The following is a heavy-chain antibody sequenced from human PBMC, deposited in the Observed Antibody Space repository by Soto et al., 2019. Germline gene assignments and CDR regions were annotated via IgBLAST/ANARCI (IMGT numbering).Heavy chain of an antibody. CDR3: TTGLDY. D-gene: IGHD1-1*01. CDR2: IRSKTNSYAT. Sequence: GGSLRLSCAASGFTFTDSAIHWVRQASGKGLEWVGRIRSKTNSYATAYAVSVKGRFTISRDDSTAYLQMNSLRTEDTAVYYCTTGLDYWGQGTLVTSPQ. CDR1: GFTFTDSA. V-gene: IGHV3-73*01. J-gene: IGHJ4*02.